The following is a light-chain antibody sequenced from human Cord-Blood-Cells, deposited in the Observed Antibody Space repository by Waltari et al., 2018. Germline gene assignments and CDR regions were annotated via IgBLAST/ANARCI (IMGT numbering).Light chain of an antibody. V-gene: IGKV2-28*01. CDR3: MQALQTPYS. CDR2: LGS. J-gene: IGKJ2*03. CDR1: QSILHSNGYHY. Sequence: DIVLTQSPLSLPVTPGEQASISCRSSQSILHSNGYHYLDWYLQKPGQSPQLLIYLGSNRASGVPDRFSGSGSGTDFTLKISRVEAEDVGVYYCMQALQTPYSFGQGTKLEIK.